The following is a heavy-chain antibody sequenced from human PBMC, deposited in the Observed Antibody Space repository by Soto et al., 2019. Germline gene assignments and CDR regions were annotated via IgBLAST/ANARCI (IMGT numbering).Heavy chain of an antibody. D-gene: IGHD2-8*01. Sequence: QVQLVESGGGVVQPGRSLRLSCAASGFTFSSFGVHWVRQAPGKGLEWVAVISYDGNNKYYADSVKGRFTISRDNSRKMVYLQRDSLRAEDTAVYFWAKDFRGCTSGVCLHNWFDHWGQRTRVTVSS. CDR1: GFTFSSFG. J-gene: IGHJ5*02. V-gene: IGHV3-30*18. CDR2: ISYDGNNK. CDR3: AKDFRGCTSGVCLHNWFDH.